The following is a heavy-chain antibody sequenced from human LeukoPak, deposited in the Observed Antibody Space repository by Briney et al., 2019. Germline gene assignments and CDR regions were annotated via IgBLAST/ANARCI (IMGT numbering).Heavy chain of an antibody. J-gene: IGHJ3*02. D-gene: IGHD3-22*01. CDR3: ARDLGLYDSSGYYAFDI. Sequence: GGSLRLSCAASGFTFSSYSMNWVRQAPGKGLEWVSSISSSSSYIYYADSVKGRFTISRDNAKNSLYLQMNSLRAEDTAVYYCARDLGLYDSSGYYAFDIWGQGTMVTVSS. CDR1: GFTFSSYS. CDR2: ISSSSSYI. V-gene: IGHV3-21*04.